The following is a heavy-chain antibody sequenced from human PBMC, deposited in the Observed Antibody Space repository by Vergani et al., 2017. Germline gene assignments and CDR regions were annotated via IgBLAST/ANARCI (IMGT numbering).Heavy chain of an antibody. Sequence: QVQLVQSGAEVKKPGSSVKVSCKASGGTFSSYTISWVRQAPGQGLEWMGRIIPILGIANYEQKFQGRVTITGDKSTSTAYMELSSLRSSETAVDYGARDGSIAAQINWFDPGGQGTLVTVSS. CDR1: GGTFSSYT. D-gene: IGHD6-6*01. CDR3: ARDGSIAAQINWFDP. CDR2: IIPILGIA. J-gene: IGHJ5*02. V-gene: IGHV1-69*08.